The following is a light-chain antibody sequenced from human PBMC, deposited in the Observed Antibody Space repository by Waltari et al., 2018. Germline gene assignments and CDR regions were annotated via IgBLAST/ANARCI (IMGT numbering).Light chain of an antibody. V-gene: IGLV2-23*01. CDR2: GGT. CDR3: SSYAGGGTGV. J-gene: IGLJ3*02. Sequence: QSALTQPASVSGSPGQSITISCTGTNNDVGSYDLVSWYQQHPGKAPKLVIYGGTKRPSGVSHRFSGSRSGNTASLTISGLRAECEAVYYCSSYAGGGTGVFGGGTKLTVL. CDR1: NNDVGSYDL.